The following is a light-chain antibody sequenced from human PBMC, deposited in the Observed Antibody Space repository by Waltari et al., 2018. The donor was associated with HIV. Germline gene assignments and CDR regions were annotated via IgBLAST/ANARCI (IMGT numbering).Light chain of an antibody. J-gene: IGLJ2*01. CDR2: GKN. CDR1: ILRSCS. Sequence: SSELTQDPAVSVALGQTVRLTCQGDILRSCSASWYQQKPGQAHVLVIYGKNNRPSGIPDRFSGSSSGNTASLTITGAQAEDEADYYCNSRDRSGNHLVFGGGTKVTVL. CDR3: NSRDRSGNHLV. V-gene: IGLV3-19*01.